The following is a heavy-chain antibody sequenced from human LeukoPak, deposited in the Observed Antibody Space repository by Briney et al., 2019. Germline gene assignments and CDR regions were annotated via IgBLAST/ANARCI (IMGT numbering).Heavy chain of an antibody. CDR1: GFTFSSYS. D-gene: IGHD4-23*01. Sequence: GGSLRLSCAASGFTFSSYSMNWVRQAPGKGLEWVSYISSSSSTIYYADSVKGRFTISRDNAKNSLYLQMNSLRAEDTAVYYCARDHYGGNSDCWGQGTMVTASS. J-gene: IGHJ4*02. CDR3: ARDHYGGNSDC. CDR2: ISSSSSTI. V-gene: IGHV3-48*01.